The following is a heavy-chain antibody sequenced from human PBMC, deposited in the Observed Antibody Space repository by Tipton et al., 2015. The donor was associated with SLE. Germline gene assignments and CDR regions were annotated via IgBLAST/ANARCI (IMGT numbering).Heavy chain of an antibody. J-gene: IGHJ4*02. CDR2: LFWTGST. CDR3: ASLVVVPAELGKGATEAMDY. Sequence: TLSLTCTVSHDSVNSNIYSWGWIRQPPGEGLEWIGSLFWTGSTFYNPSLRGRLTISVDTSKNQFSLKLNFVTAADTAVYYCASLVVVPAELGKGATEAMDYWGQGTLVTVSS. V-gene: IGHV4-39*07. D-gene: IGHD2-2*01. CDR1: HDSVNSNIYS.